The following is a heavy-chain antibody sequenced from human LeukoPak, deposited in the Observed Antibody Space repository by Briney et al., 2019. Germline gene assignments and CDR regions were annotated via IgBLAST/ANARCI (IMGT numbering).Heavy chain of an antibody. CDR1: GYPFTDYY. CDR3: ARGGVAVAGQIDY. J-gene: IGHJ4*02. D-gene: IGHD2-15*01. V-gene: IGHV1-2*06. CDR2: INPNSGGT. Sequence: ASVKVSCKASGYPFTDYYMHWVRQAPGQGLEWMGRINPNSGGTNYALKFQGKVTMTRDTSISTAYMELRRLRSDDTAVYYCARGGVAVAGQIDYWGQGTLVTVS.